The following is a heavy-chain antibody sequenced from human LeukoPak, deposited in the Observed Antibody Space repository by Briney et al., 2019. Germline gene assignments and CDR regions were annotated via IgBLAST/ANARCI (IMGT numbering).Heavy chain of an antibody. CDR1: GGSISSSS. J-gene: IGHJ6*03. Sequence: ETLSLTCTVSGGSISSSSYYWAWIRQAPGKGLEYVSAISSNGGSTYYANSVKGRFTNSRDNSKNTLYLQMGSLRAEDMVFFFKQKPPYDILTGCHQYYYYMDVWGKGTTVTVSS. V-gene: IGHV3-64*01. CDR2: ISSNGGST. CDR3: QKPPYDILTGCHQYYYYMDV. D-gene: IGHD3-9*01.